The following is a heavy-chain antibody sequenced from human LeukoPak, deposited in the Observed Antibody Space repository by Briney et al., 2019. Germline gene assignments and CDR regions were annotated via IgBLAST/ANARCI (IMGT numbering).Heavy chain of an antibody. V-gene: IGHV4-4*02. J-gene: IGHJ4*02. D-gene: IGHD1-26*01. Sequence: PSGTLSLTCSVSGGSITTTNYWSWVRQPPGGGLEWIGEISLAGRTRYNPSLKSRVNISIDESKNHLYLNLASVTAADTAVYYCSRESGPFCPFGHWGQGTLVAVTS. CDR1: GGSITTTNY. CDR3: SRESGPFCPFGH. CDR2: ISLAGRT.